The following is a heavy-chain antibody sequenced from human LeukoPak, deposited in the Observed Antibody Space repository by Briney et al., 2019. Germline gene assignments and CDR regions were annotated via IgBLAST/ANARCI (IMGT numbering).Heavy chain of an antibody. D-gene: IGHD6-6*01. CDR3: ATDHIEDYCSSSKENFYFYMDV. Sequence: GASVKVSCKVSGYSLTKLSMHWVRQAPGKGLEWMGGFGPEDVQTFYAQNLQGRVTMTEDPSTGTAYMELSSLRSEDTAVYYCATDHIEDYCSSSKENFYFYMDVWGTGTTATVSS. CDR1: GYSLTKLS. V-gene: IGHV1-24*01. CDR2: FGPEDVQT. J-gene: IGHJ6*03.